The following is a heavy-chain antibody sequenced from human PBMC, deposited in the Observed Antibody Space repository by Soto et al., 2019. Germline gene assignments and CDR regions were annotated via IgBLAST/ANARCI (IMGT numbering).Heavy chain of an antibody. V-gene: IGHV3-64D*06. CDR1: GGTFSSYA. Sequence: PGGSLRLSCSASGGTFSSYAMHWVRQAPGKGLEYVSAISSNGGSTYYADSVKGRFTISRDNSKNTLYLQMSSLRAEDTAVYYCVKTLQYSYGLPHWGQGTLVTVSS. J-gene: IGHJ4*02. CDR2: ISSNGGST. CDR3: VKTLQYSYGLPH. D-gene: IGHD5-18*01.